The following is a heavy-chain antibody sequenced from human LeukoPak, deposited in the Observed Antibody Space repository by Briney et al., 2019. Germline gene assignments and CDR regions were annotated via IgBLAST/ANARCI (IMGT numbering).Heavy chain of an antibody. CDR1: GYTFTSYG. Sequence: GASVKVSCKASGYTFTSYGISWVRQAPGQGLEWMGWVSAYNGNTNYAQKLQGRVTMTTDTSTSTAYMELRSLRSDDTAVYYCARGIEYSSSFPFDYWGQGTLVTVSS. CDR3: ARGIEYSSSFPFDY. V-gene: IGHV1-18*01. J-gene: IGHJ4*02. CDR2: VSAYNGNT. D-gene: IGHD6-6*01.